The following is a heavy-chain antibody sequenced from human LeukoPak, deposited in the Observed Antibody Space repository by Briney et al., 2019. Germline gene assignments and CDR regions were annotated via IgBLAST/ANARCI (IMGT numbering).Heavy chain of an antibody. CDR1: GGSISSYY. D-gene: IGHD1-14*01. J-gene: IGHJ4*02. CDR2: IYTSGST. V-gene: IGHV4-4*09. CDR3: ARLPKGGTTPYYFDY. Sequence: SETLSLTCTVSGGSISSYYWSWIRQPPGKGLEWIGYIYTSGSTNYNPSLKSRVTISVDTSKNQFSLKLSSVTAADTAVYYCARLPKGGTTPYYFDYWGQGTLVTVSS.